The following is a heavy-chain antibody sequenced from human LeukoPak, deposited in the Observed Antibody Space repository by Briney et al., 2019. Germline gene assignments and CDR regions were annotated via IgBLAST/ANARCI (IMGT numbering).Heavy chain of an antibody. Sequence: GGSLRLSCAASGFTFSSYAMSWVRQAPGKGLEWVSAISGSGGSTYYADSVKSRFTISRDNSKNTLYLQMNSLRAEDTAVYYCAKPPRYCSSTSCYTNFDYWGQGTLVTVSS. CDR3: AKPPRYCSSTSCYTNFDY. CDR2: ISGSGGST. CDR1: GFTFSSYA. J-gene: IGHJ4*02. V-gene: IGHV3-23*01. D-gene: IGHD2-2*02.